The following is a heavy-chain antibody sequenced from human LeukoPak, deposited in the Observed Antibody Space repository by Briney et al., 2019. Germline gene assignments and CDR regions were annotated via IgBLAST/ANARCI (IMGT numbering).Heavy chain of an antibody. Sequence: GSLSLTCTVSGGSISSSSYYWGWIRQPPGKGLEWIGSIYYSGSTYYNPSLKSRVTISVDRSKNQFSLKLSSVTAAGTAVYYCARAPAGITIFGVAPDYWGQGTLVTVSS. CDR1: GGSISSSSYY. CDR2: IYYSGST. D-gene: IGHD3-3*01. CDR3: ARAPAGITIFGVAPDY. V-gene: IGHV4-39*07. J-gene: IGHJ4*02.